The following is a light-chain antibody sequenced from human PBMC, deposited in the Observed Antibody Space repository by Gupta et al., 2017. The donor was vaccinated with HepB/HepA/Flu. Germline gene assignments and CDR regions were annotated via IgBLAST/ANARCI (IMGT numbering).Light chain of an antibody. CDR2: WVS. Sequence: DIVMTQSPDSLAVSLGERATINFKSSQNVLYSNNKDFLAWYQQKPAHSPKLLISWVSTRESGVPDRFSGRGSGTDFTLTISSLQAEDVAVYYCQQEADTPLTFGQGTRLEIK. V-gene: IGKV4-1*01. CDR1: QNVLYSNNKDF. J-gene: IGKJ5*01. CDR3: QQEADTPLT.